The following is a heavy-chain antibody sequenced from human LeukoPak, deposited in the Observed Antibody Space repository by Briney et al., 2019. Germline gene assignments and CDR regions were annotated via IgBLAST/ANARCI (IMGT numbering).Heavy chain of an antibody. J-gene: IGHJ3*02. CDR2: IYYSGST. CDR1: GGSISSGGYY. V-gene: IGHV4-61*08. D-gene: IGHD4-17*01. Sequence: SETLSLTCAVSGGSISSGGYYWSWIRQPPGKGLEWIGYIYYSGSTNYNPSLKSRVTISVDTSKNQFSLKLSSVTAADTAVYYCARERGGRDYGDYKEAFDIWGQGTMVTVSS. CDR3: ARERGGRDYGDYKEAFDI.